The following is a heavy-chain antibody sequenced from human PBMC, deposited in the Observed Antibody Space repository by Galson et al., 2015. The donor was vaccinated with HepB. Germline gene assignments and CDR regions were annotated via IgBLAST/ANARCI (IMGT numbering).Heavy chain of an antibody. V-gene: IGHV3-30*02. CDR3: ANYGGDSGTYYFDY. Sequence: LRLSCAASGFTFSSYGVHWVRQAPGKGLKWVAFIGYDGSMKYYADSVKGRFTISRDNSKNTLYLQMNSLRSEDTAVYYCANYGGDSGTYYFDYWGQGTLVTVSS. D-gene: IGHD2-21*01. CDR1: GFTFSSYG. CDR2: IGYDGSMK. J-gene: IGHJ4*02.